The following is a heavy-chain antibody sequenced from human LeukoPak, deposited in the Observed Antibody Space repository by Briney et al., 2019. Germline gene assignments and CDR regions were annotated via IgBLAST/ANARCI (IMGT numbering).Heavy chain of an antibody. V-gene: IGHV1-18*01. CDR3: ARARHYYDSSGYYPDAFDI. D-gene: IGHD3-22*01. J-gene: IGHJ3*02. Sequence: ASVNVSCKASGYTFTSYGISWERQAPGQGLEWMGWISAYNGNTNYAQKLQGRVTMTTDTSTSTAYMELRSLRSDDTAVYYCARARHYYDSSGYYPDAFDIWGQGTMVTVSS. CDR2: ISAYNGNT. CDR1: GYTFTSYG.